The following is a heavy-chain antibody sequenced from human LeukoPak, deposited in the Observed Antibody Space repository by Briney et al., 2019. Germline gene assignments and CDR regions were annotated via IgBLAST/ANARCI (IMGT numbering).Heavy chain of an antibody. CDR2: IYSAGST. J-gene: IGHJ6*04. V-gene: IGHV3-53*01. CDR1: GFTVSSNY. Sequence: GGSLRLSCAASGFTVSSNYMSWVRQAPGKGLEWVSVIYSAGSTYYADSVKGRFTISRDNAKNSLYLQMNSLRAEDTAVYYCAELGITMIGGVWGKGTTVTISS. D-gene: IGHD3-10*02. CDR3: AELGITMIGGV.